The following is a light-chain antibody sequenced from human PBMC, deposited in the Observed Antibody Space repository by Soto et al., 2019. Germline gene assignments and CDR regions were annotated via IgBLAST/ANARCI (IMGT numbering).Light chain of an antibody. CDR2: DVD. J-gene: IGLJ2*01. CDR1: SSDVGGYNY. V-gene: IGLV2-14*03. CDR3: SSFTSTSTLAL. Sequence: QSVLTQPASVSGSPGQSITISCTGTSSDVGGYNYVSWYQQHPGKAPKLIIYDVDNRPSGVSNRFSGSKSGNTASLTISGLQAEDEADYYCSSFTSTSTLALFGGGTKLTVL.